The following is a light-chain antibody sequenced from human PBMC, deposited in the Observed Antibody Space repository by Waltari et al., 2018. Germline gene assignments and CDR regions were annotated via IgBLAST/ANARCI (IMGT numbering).Light chain of an antibody. Sequence: QSALTQPASVSGSPGQSITIPCTGTSRDVGSYTFVSWYQQHPGKAPKLIISEVNNRPSGVSNRFSGSKSGNTASLTISGLQADDEADYYCCSFASRIGVFGGGTKVTVL. CDR1: SRDVGSYTF. CDR2: EVN. V-gene: IGLV2-23*02. CDR3: CSFASRIGV. J-gene: IGLJ2*01.